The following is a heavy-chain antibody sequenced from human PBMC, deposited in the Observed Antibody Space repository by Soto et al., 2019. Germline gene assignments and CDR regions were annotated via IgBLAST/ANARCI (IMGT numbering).Heavy chain of an antibody. V-gene: IGHV4-31*03. CDR3: ARDGIVATRDYYYGMDV. D-gene: IGHD5-12*01. CDR2: IYYSGST. Sequence: LTCTVSGGSISSGGYYWSWIRQHPGKGLEWIGYIYYSGSTYYNPSLKSRVTISVDTSKNQFSLKLSSVTAADTAMYYCARDGIVATRDYYYGMDVWGQGTTVTVSS. CDR1: GGSISSGGYY. J-gene: IGHJ6*02.